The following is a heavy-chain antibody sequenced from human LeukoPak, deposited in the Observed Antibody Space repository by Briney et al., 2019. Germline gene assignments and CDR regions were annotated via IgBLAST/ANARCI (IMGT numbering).Heavy chain of an antibody. D-gene: IGHD5-12*01. CDR3: ATHRRSGSGGSENAFEI. Sequence: SETLSLTCTVPGDSTSSSTYYWDWIRQAPGKGLEWIGNIYDSGTTHYNPSLKSRVTISGDTSKNQFSLKLNSVTAADTAMYYCATHRRSGSGGSENAFEIWGQGTMVTVSS. CDR2: IYDSGTT. J-gene: IGHJ3*02. V-gene: IGHV4-39*01. CDR1: GDSTSSSTYY.